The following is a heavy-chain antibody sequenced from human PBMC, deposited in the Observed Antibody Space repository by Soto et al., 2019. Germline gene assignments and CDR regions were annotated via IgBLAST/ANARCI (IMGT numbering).Heavy chain of an antibody. V-gene: IGHV3-33*01. CDR1: GFTFSSYG. D-gene: IGHD2-21*02. Sequence: GGSLSLSCAASGFTFSSYGMHWVRQAPGKGLEWVAVIWYDGSNKYYADSVKGRFTISRDNSKNTLYLQMNSLRAEDTAVYYCAREDIVVVTAIGGENYYYGMDVWGQGTTVTVSS. CDR3: AREDIVVVTAIGGENYYYGMDV. CDR2: IWYDGSNK. J-gene: IGHJ6*02.